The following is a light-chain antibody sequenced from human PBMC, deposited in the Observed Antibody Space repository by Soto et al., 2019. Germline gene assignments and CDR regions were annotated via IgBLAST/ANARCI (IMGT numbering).Light chain of an antibody. V-gene: IGKV1-5*01. CDR1: QSISSW. Sequence: DIQMTQSPSTLSTSVGDRVTITCRASQSISSWLAWYQQKPGKAPKLLIYDASSLESGVPSRFSGSGSGTEFTLTISSLQPDDFATYDGQQYNSYSPTFGQGTKVDIK. J-gene: IGKJ1*01. CDR2: DAS. CDR3: QQYNSYSPT.